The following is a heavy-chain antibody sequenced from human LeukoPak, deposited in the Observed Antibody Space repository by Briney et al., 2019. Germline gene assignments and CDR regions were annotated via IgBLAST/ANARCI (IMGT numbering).Heavy chain of an antibody. CDR2: IYYSGST. CDR1: GGSISSSSYY. V-gene: IGHV4-39*07. J-gene: IGHJ3*02. D-gene: IGHD3-9*01. CDR3: ARVRYFGRAFDI. Sequence: PSETLSLTCTVSGGSISSSSYYWGWIRQPPGKGLEWIGSIYYSGSTYYNPSLKSRVTISVDTSKNQFSLKLSSVTAADTAVYYCARVRYFGRAFDIWGQGTMVTVSS.